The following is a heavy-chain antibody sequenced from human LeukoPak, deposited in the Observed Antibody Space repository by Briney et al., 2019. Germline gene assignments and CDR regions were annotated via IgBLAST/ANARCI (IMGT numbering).Heavy chain of an antibody. CDR2: ISGSGGST. J-gene: IGHJ4*02. CDR1: GFTFSSYA. D-gene: IGHD4-23*01. V-gene: IGHV3-23*01. CDR3: AKGYGGNSGG. Sequence: PGWSLRLSCPASGFTFSSYAMSWVRQAPATGLEGVAAISGSGGSTYYPDSVKGRFTMSRDNPKNTLYLQMNSLRAEDTAVYYCAKGYGGNSGGWGQGTLVTVSS.